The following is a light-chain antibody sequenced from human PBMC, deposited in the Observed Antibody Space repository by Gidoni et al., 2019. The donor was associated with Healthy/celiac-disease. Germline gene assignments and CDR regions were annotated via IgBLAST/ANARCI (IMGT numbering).Light chain of an antibody. J-gene: IGKJ2*01. CDR3: QQYNSYSYT. Sequence: DIQMNQSPSTLSASVGARVTITCRASQSISSWLAWYQQKPGKSPKLLIYNASSLESRVPSRFSGRGSGTEFTLTISILQPDDFAYYYCQQYNSYSYTFGQGTKLEIK. CDR1: QSISSW. CDR2: NAS. V-gene: IGKV1-5*03.